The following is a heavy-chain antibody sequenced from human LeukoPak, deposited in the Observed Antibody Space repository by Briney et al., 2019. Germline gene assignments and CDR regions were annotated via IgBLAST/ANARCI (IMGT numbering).Heavy chain of an antibody. D-gene: IGHD3-10*01. Sequence: SQTLSLTCTVSGGSISSGDYYWSWIRQPPGKGLEWIGYIYYSGSTNYNPSLKSRVTMSVDTSNNQFSLKLSSVTTADTAVYYCAHSSGVWAPFDHWGQGTLVTVSS. CDR3: AHSSGVWAPFDH. J-gene: IGHJ4*02. CDR1: GGSISSGDYY. CDR2: IYYSGST. V-gene: IGHV4-30-4*01.